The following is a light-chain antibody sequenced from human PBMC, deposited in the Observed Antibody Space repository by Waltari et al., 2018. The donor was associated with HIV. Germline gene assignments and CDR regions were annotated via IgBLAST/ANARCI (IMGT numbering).Light chain of an antibody. CDR1: QSINNY. V-gene: IGKV3-11*01. CDR2: DAS. CDR3: QQRGLWPPFT. J-gene: IGKJ3*01. Sequence: EVVLAQSPATLSLSPGERATLSCRASQSINNYLGWYQHKTGQPPRLLLYDASHRATGIPARFSGSGSGTDFTLTIDSLEPEDFAVYYCQQRGLWPPFTFGPGTKVEIK.